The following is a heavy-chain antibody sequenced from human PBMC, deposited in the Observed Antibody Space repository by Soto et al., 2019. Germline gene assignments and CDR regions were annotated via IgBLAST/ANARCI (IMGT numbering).Heavy chain of an antibody. V-gene: IGHV2-5*02. Sequence: QITLKESGPTLVKPTQTPTLTCTFSGFSLNTGGLAVGWIRQPPGKALEWRALIYWDNDKRYSPSLRSRLTITKDTSKNQVVLTMTNMDPVDAATYYCVHSRCGGDCLQSYSSHYYYGMDVWGQGTTVTVSS. CDR1: GFSLNTGGLA. CDR3: VHSRCGGDCLQSYSSHYYYGMDV. D-gene: IGHD2-21*02. J-gene: IGHJ6*02. CDR2: IYWDNDK.